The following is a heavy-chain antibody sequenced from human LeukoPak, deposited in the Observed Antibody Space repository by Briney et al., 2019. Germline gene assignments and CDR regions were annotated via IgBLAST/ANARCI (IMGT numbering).Heavy chain of an antibody. V-gene: IGHV4-38-2*01. CDR2: IYHSGST. D-gene: IGHD3-9*01. J-gene: IGHJ4*02. CDR3: ASWGTIIGHFDY. Sequence: SETLSLTCAVSGYSINSAYYWGWIRQPPGKGLEWIGSIYHSGSTYYNPSLKSRVTISLDTSKNQFSLKLSSVAAADTAVYSCASWGTIIGHFDYWGQGTLVTVSS. CDR1: GYSINSAYY.